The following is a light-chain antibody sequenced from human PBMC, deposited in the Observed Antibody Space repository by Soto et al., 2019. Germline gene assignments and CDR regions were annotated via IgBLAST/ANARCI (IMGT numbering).Light chain of an antibody. Sequence: EILWTQSPGTLSLSPGERATLSCRASQSVSISYLAWYQQKPGQAPRLRIYGASSRATGIPDRFSGSGSGTDFALTISRMEPEDFAVYYCQQYGSSPSTSGQGTKVEIK. CDR3: QQYGSSPST. V-gene: IGKV3-20*01. J-gene: IGKJ1*01. CDR2: GAS. CDR1: QSVSISY.